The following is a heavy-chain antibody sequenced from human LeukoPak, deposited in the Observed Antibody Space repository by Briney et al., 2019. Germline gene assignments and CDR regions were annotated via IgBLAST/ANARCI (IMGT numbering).Heavy chain of an antibody. Sequence: SETLSLTCTVSGGSISSYYWSWIRQPAGKGLEWIGRIYTSGSTNYNPSLKSRVTMSVDTSKNQFSLKLSSVTAADTAVYYCARAGYDILTGYYPGSEWFDPWGQGTLVTVSS. CDR1: GGSISSYY. V-gene: IGHV4-4*07. D-gene: IGHD3-9*01. CDR3: ARAGYDILTGYYPGSEWFDP. CDR2: IYTSGST. J-gene: IGHJ5*02.